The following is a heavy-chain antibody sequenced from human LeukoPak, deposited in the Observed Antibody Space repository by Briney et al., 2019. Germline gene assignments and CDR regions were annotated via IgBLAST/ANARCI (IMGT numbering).Heavy chain of an antibody. CDR1: GSTCSSYW. CDR3: ARHEVVPVVTRGHYSYYYHMDV. CDR2: LYPGDSET. Sequence: PGESPQTSLQGAGSTCSSYWIGWVRQVTGKGLERRGILYPGDSETKYSPSFQGQVTISVDKSISTAYLLWSSLKAWDTAIYYCARHEVVPVVTRGHYSYYYHMDVWGQGTTVTVSS. V-gene: IGHV5-51*01. D-gene: IGHD2-15*01. J-gene: IGHJ6*03.